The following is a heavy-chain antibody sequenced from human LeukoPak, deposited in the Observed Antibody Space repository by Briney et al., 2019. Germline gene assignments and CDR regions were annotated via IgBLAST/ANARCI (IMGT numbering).Heavy chain of an antibody. CDR3: ARDKRWFGELFNMDV. Sequence: ASVKVSCKASVYTFTGYYMHWVRQAPGQGLEWMGWINPNSGGTNYAQKFQGRVTMTRDTSISTAYMELSRLRSDDTAVYYCARDKRWFGELFNMDVWGQGTTVTVSS. J-gene: IGHJ6*02. CDR1: VYTFTGYY. CDR2: INPNSGGT. V-gene: IGHV1-2*02. D-gene: IGHD3-10*01.